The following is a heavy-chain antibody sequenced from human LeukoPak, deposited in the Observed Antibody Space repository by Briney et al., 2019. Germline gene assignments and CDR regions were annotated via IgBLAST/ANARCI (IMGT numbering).Heavy chain of an antibody. CDR2: FDPEDGET. V-gene: IGHV1-24*01. J-gene: IGHJ4*02. CDR1: GYTLTELS. D-gene: IGHD1-1*01. Sequence: ASVKVSCKVSGYTLTELSMHWVRQAPGKGLEWMGGFDPEDGETIYAQKFQGRVTMIEDTSTDTAYMELSSLRSEDTAVYYCATTAPENWNNFYFDYWGQGTLVTVSS. CDR3: ATTAPENWNNFYFDY.